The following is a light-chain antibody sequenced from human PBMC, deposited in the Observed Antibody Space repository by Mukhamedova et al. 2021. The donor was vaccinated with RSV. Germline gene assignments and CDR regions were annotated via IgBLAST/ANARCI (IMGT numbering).Light chain of an antibody. Sequence: WYQRRVHGKAPKLLIFETSTLETGVPSGFSGSGSGTEFTLTISSLQPDDFATYYCQQYDSFPTFGQGTKLDMK. J-gene: IGKJ2*01. CDR2: ETS. CDR3: QQYDSFPT. V-gene: IGKV1-5*03.